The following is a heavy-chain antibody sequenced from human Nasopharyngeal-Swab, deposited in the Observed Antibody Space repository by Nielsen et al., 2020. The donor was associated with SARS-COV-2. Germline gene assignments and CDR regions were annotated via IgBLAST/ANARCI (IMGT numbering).Heavy chain of an antibody. V-gene: IGHV3-7*05. D-gene: IGHD4-11*01. CDR3: QRAGDRATVIDGSGMDV. CDR1: GFTFSQYW. Sequence: GESLKISCVASGFTFSQYWMTWVRQAPGKGLEWVASINQDGSKENYVDSVKGRFAVSRDSATRSMVLLMSSLRAEDTAVYYCQRAGDRATVIDGSGMDVWGQGTTVTVSS. J-gene: IGHJ6*02. CDR2: INQDGSKE.